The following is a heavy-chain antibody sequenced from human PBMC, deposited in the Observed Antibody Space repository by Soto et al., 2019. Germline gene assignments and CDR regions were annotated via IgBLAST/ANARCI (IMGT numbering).Heavy chain of an antibody. Sequence: PGGSLRLSCEASGFTFGSFQMNWVRQAPGRGLEWISHISGSGDTICYADSVKGRFTISRDNAKDSLALHMNSLRAEDTGVYFCAREAAYGVRFAGGYFDLWGQGTQVTVSS. V-gene: IGHV3-48*03. J-gene: IGHJ4*02. D-gene: IGHD4-17*01. CDR3: AREAAYGVRFAGGYFDL. CDR2: ISGSGDTI. CDR1: GFTFGSFQ.